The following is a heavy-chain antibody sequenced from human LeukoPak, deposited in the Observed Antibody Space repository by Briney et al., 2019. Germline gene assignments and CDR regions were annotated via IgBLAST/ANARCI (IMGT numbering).Heavy chain of an antibody. V-gene: IGHV1-8*01. Sequence: ASVKVSCKASGYTFTSYDISWVRQATGQGLEWMGWMNPNSGDTGYARKFQGRVTMTRNTSISTAYAELSSLRSEDTAVYYCARGRSDYSGDSFAFSNVWGQGTLVTVSS. J-gene: IGHJ4*02. D-gene: IGHD4-23*01. CDR1: GYTFTSYD. CDR3: ARGRSDYSGDSFAFSNV. CDR2: MNPNSGDT.